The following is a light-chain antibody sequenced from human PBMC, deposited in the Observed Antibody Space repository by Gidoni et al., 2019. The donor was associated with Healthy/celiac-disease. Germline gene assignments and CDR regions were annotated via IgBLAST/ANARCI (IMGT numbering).Light chain of an antibody. V-gene: IGKV1-8*01. CDR1: QGISSY. Sequence: AIRMTQSPSSFSASTGDRVTITCRASQGISSYLAWYQQKPGTAPKLLIYAASTLQSGVPSRFSGSGSGTDFTLTISCLQSEDFATYYCQQYYSYPYTFGQWTKLEIK. J-gene: IGKJ2*01. CDR2: AAS. CDR3: QQYYSYPYT.